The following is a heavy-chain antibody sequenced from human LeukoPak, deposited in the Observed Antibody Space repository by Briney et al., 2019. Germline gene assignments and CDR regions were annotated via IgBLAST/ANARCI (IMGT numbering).Heavy chain of an antibody. CDR3: ARARGDSSGYWDY. Sequence: SQTLSLTCAISGDSVSSNSAAWNWIRQSPSRGLEWLGRTYYRSKWYYDYAVSVRSRIIVTPDTSKNQLSLHLNSVTPEDTAVYYCARARGDSSGYWDYWGQGTLVTVSS. V-gene: IGHV6-1*01. D-gene: IGHD3-22*01. CDR2: TYYRSKWYY. CDR1: GDSVSSNSAA. J-gene: IGHJ4*02.